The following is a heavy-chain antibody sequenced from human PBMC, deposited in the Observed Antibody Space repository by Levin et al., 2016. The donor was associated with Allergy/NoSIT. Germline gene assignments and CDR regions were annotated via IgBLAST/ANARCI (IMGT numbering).Heavy chain of an antibody. CDR2: VYYGVNT. V-gene: IGHV4-39*01. Sequence: WIRQPPGKGLEWIGSVYYGVNTNYNPSLKSRVTMSVDTSKKQFSLKLRSVTAADTAVYYCARLPILAARPELTGSFDYWGQGTLVTVSS. J-gene: IGHJ4*02. CDR3: ARLPILAARPELTGSFDY. D-gene: IGHD6-6*01.